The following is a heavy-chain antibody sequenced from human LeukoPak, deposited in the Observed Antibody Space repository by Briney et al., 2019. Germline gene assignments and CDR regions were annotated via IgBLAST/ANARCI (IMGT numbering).Heavy chain of an antibody. Sequence: PGRSLRLSCAASGFTFNNYGIHWVRQAPGKGLEWVAVIWYDGSVKYYADSVKGRFTISRDNSKNTLYLQMISLRAEDTAVYYCARERGDYGDYARTMLGTFDIWGQGTMVTVSS. D-gene: IGHD4-17*01. J-gene: IGHJ3*02. V-gene: IGHV3-33*01. CDR1: GFTFNNYG. CDR2: IWYDGSVK. CDR3: ARERGDYGDYARTMLGTFDI.